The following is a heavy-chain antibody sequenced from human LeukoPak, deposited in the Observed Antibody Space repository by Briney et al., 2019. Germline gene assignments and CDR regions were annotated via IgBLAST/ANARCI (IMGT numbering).Heavy chain of an antibody. D-gene: IGHD6-13*01. CDR3: ARTAPGYTTSWPAWYFDL. J-gene: IGHJ2*01. Sequence: GGSLRLSCAASGFAFSTYTMNWVRQAPGKGLEWVSAITSTSGYIYYADSVKGRFTSSRDNAKSSLYLQMNSLRAEDTAVFYCARTAPGYTTSWPAWYFDLWGRSTLVTVSS. CDR1: GFAFSTYT. CDR2: ITSTSGYI. V-gene: IGHV3-21*01.